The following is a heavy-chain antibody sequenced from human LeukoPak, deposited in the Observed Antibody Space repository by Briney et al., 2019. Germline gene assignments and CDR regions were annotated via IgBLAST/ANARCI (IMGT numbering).Heavy chain of an antibody. J-gene: IGHJ4*02. Sequence: PGGSLRLSCAASGFTVSSNYMSWVRQAPGKGLEWVSVIYSGGSTYYADSVKGRFTISRDNSKNTLYLQMNSLRAEDTAVYYCARGRPNSSGSYTYWGQGTLVTVSS. V-gene: IGHV3-66*01. CDR3: ARGRPNSSGSYTY. CDR1: GFTVSSNY. CDR2: IYSGGST. D-gene: IGHD1-26*01.